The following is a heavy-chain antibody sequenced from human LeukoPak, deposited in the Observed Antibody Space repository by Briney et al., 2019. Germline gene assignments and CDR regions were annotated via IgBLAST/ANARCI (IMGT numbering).Heavy chain of an antibody. J-gene: IGHJ4*02. CDR1: GFAFSSYA. D-gene: IGHD2-21*01. CDR3: ARDPNSAL. Sequence: QPGRSQRLSCEGAGFAFSSYAMNWVRQAPGKGLEWVALISYDGGNQYYADSVKGRFTISRDNSKSTLYLQLNSVRPEDSAVYYCARDPNSALWGQGTLVTVSS. V-gene: IGHV3-30-3*01. CDR2: ISYDGGNQ.